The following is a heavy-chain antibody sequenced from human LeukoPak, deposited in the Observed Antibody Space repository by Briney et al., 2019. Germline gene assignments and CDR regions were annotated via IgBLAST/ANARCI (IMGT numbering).Heavy chain of an antibody. Sequence: SETLSLTCTVSGGSIPTKNFYWGWIRQPPGKGLEWIGSVFYSGRTYYNPSLKSRVTIFVDPSKNQFSLKLSSVTAADTAVYYCARGGSGSYYGGWLDPWGQGTLVTVSS. CDR3: ARGGSGSYYGGWLDP. D-gene: IGHD1-26*01. CDR1: GGSIPTKNFY. CDR2: VFYSGRT. V-gene: IGHV4-39*07. J-gene: IGHJ5*02.